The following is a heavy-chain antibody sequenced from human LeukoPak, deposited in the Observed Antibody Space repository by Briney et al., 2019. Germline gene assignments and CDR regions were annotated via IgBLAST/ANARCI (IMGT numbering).Heavy chain of an antibody. CDR3: ARLGTTKVGYFDY. J-gene: IGHJ4*02. CDR2: IYYSGST. CDR1: GGSISSSSYY. D-gene: IGHD7-27*01. Sequence: SETLSLTCTVSGGSISSSSYYWGWIRQPPGKGLEWIGYIYYSGSTNYNPSLKSRVTISVDTSKNQFSLKLSSVTAADTAVYYCARLGTTKVGYFDYWGQGTLVTVSS. V-gene: IGHV4-61*05.